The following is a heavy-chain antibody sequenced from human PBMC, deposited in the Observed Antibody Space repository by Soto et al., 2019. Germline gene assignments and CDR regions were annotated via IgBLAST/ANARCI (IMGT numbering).Heavy chain of an antibody. CDR3: AISGDRYNRLAY. Sequence: GGSLRLSCAASGFTFSDYDITWIRQAPWKGLEWLSYSSDSGTFTRYADSVKGRFSISRDNAKKSLYLEINSLRGEDTAIYYFAISGDRYNRLAYSGQGTPLPVCS. CDR1: GFTFSDYD. J-gene: IGHJ4*02. CDR2: SSDSGTFT. D-gene: IGHD2-21*02. V-gene: IGHV3-11*06.